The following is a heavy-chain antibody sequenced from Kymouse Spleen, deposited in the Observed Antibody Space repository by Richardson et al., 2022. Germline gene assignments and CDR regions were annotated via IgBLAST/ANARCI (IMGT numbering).Heavy chain of an antibody. D-gene: IGHD3-3*01. J-gene: IGHJ6*02. CDR2: ISYDGSNK. CDR3: AKRTGYDFWSGYSYYYYYGMDV. V-gene: IGHV3-30*18. Sequence: QVQLVESGGGVVQPGRSLRLSCAASGFTFSSYGMHWVRQAPGKGLEWVAVISYDGSNKYYADSVKGRFTISRDNSKNTLYLQMNSLRAEDTAVYYCAKRTGYDFWSGYSYYYYYGMDVWGQGTTVTVSS. CDR1: GFTFSSYG.